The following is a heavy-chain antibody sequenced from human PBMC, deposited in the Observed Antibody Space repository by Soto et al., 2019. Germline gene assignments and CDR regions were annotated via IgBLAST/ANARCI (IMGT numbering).Heavy chain of an antibody. Sequence: GGSLRLSCSASGFTFGSYAMHWVRQAPGKGLEYVSAISSNGGSTYYADSVKGRFTISRDNSKNTLYLQMSSLRAEDTAVYYCVKQYYDFWSGYRYYGMDVWGQGTTVTVSS. CDR1: GFTFGSYA. J-gene: IGHJ6*02. CDR3: VKQYYDFWSGYRYYGMDV. D-gene: IGHD3-3*01. V-gene: IGHV3-64D*08. CDR2: ISSNGGST.